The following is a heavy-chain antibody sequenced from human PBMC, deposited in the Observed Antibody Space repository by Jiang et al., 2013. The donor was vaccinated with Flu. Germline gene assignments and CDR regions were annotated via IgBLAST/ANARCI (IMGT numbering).Heavy chain of an antibody. CDR3: ARQGGKYYYGSGSYSSLED. CDR1: GGSISSGGYY. CDR2: IYYSGST. V-gene: IGHV4-31*03. J-gene: IGHJ4*02. D-gene: IGHD3-10*01. Sequence: SLTCTVSGGSISSGGYYWSWIRQHPGKGLEWIGYIYYSGSTYYNPSLKSRVTISVDTSKNQFSLKLSSVTAADTAVYYCARQGGKYYYGSGSYSSLEDWGQGTLVTVSS.